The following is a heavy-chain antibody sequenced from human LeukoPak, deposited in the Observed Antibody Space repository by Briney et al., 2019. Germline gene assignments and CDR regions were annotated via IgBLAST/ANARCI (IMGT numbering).Heavy chain of an antibody. CDR3: ARHPDRYDILTGYFDY. V-gene: IGHV4-59*08. CDR1: GGPISSYY. Sequence: PSETLSLTCTVSGGPISSYYWSWIRQPPGKGLEWIGYIYYSGSTNYNPSLKSRVTISVDTSKNQFSLKLSSVTAADTAVYYCARHPDRYDILTGYFDYWGQGTLVTVSS. J-gene: IGHJ4*02. CDR2: IYYSGST. D-gene: IGHD3-9*01.